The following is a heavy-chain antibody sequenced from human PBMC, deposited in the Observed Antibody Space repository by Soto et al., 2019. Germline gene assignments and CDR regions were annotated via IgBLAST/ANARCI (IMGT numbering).Heavy chain of an antibody. CDR2: IYYSGST. CDR3: ASVDRDPPGPTAFDI. CDR1: GGSVSSGSYY. J-gene: IGHJ3*02. V-gene: IGHV4-61*01. Sequence: QVQLQESGPGLVKPSETLSLTCTVSGGSVSSGSYYWSWIRQPPGKGLEWIGYIYYSGSTNYNPSLTGRVTISVDTSKNQFSLKLSSVTAADTAVYYCASVDRDPPGPTAFDIWGQGTMVTVSS. D-gene: IGHD3-10*01.